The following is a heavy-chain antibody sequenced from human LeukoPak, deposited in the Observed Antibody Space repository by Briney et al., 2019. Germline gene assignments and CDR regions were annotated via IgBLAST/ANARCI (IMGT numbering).Heavy chain of an antibody. CDR2: IGGSSSSI. Sequence: GGSLRLSCAASGFTFSTYPMNWVRQAPGKGLEWVSSIGGSSSSIYYADSLKGRFTISRDNAKNSLYLQMNSLRAEDTAVYYCAKDESLYYYDSSGYLFDYWGQGTLVTVSS. D-gene: IGHD3-22*01. CDR3: AKDESLYYYDSSGYLFDY. CDR1: GFTFSTYP. J-gene: IGHJ4*02. V-gene: IGHV3-21*01.